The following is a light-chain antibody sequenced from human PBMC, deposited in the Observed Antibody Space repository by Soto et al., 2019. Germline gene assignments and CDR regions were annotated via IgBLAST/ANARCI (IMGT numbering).Light chain of an antibody. CDR2: GAS. J-gene: IGKJ4*01. V-gene: IGKV3-15*01. CDR3: QQYNNWPPLT. CDR1: QSVITN. Sequence: EVVMTQSPATLSVSPGERATLSCKASQSVITNLAWYQQKRDQTPRLLIYGASTRATGVPARFSGSGSGTDFTLTISSLQSEDFAIYYCQQYNNWPPLTFGGGTKVEIK.